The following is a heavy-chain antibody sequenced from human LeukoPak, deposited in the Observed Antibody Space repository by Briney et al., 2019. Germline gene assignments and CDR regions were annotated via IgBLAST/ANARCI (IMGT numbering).Heavy chain of an antibody. Sequence: PGRSLRLSCAASGFTFSSFGMHWVRQAPGKGLEWVAVLSYDGSNRYYAGSVKGRFTISRDNSKNTLYLQMNSLRAEDTAVYYCAKDASTVTLHADYWGQGTLVTVSS. CDR3: AKDASTVTLHADY. CDR2: LSYDGSNR. D-gene: IGHD4-17*01. J-gene: IGHJ4*02. CDR1: GFTFSSFG. V-gene: IGHV3-30*18.